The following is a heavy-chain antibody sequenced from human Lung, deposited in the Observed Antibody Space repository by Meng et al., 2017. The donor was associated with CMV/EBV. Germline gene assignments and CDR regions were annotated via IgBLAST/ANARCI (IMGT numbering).Heavy chain of an antibody. CDR1: GFTFSSYA. CDR2: ISYDGSNK. J-gene: IGHJ5*02. D-gene: IGHD3-22*01. V-gene: IGHV3-30-3*01. Sequence: VQLGGSGGGVVQPGRSLRLSCAASGFTFSSYAMHWVRQAPGKGLEWVAVISYDGSNKYYADSVKGRFTISRDNSKNTLYLQMNSLRAEDTAVYYCARDDSSSWGQGTLVTVSS. CDR3: ARDDSSS.